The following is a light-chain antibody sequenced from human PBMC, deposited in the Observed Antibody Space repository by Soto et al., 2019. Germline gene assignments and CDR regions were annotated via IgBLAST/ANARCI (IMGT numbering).Light chain of an antibody. J-gene: IGKJ1*01. CDR2: KGS. Sequence: DIQMTQSPSTLSASVGDRVTITCRASQSISSWLAWYQQKPGKAHKLLIYKGSSLESGVPSRFSGSGSGTEFTLTISSLQPDDFANYYCQQYNRSPTFGQGTKVEIK. V-gene: IGKV1-5*03. CDR3: QQYNRSPT. CDR1: QSISSW.